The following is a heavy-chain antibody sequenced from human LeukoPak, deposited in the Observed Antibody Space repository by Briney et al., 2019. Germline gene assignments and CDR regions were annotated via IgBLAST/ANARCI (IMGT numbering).Heavy chain of an antibody. D-gene: IGHD4-23*01. CDR3: ARGQVVGGNPFYYYYYYMDV. CDR2: INPNSGGT. Sequence: ASVKVSCKASGYTFTGYYMHWVRQAPGQGLEWMGWINPNSGGTNYAQKFQGRVTMTRDTSISTAYMELSSLRSEDTAAYYCARGQVVGGNPFYYYYYYMDVWGKGTTVTVSS. CDR1: GYTFTGYY. J-gene: IGHJ6*03. V-gene: IGHV1-2*02.